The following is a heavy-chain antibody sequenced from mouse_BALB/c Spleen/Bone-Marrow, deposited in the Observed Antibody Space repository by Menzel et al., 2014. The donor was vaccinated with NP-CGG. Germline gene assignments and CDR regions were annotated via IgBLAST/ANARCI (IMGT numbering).Heavy chain of an antibody. V-gene: IGHV5-6*01. Sequence: EVKLQEAGGDLVKPGGCLKLACAASGFTFSTYGMSSVRQTPDKGLEWVVTISRVGSDTYYPDSGKGRFTISRENAKSTLYLQLSSMKSEDTDMDYCKRHRDAMDYWGQENSVSVSS. J-gene: IGHJ4*01. CDR2: ISRVGSDT. D-gene: IGHD3-3*01. CDR3: KRHRDAMDY. CDR1: GFTFSTYG.